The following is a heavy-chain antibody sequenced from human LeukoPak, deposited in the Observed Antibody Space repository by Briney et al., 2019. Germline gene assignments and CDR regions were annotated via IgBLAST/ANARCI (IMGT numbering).Heavy chain of an antibody. V-gene: IGHV1-69*04. J-gene: IGHJ5*02. CDR3: ARSSPRDIGVVPAAITWFDP. Sequence: SVNVSCTASGGTFSSYAISWVRQAPGQGLEWMVRIFPIFGIPNYAQKFQGRVTITEDKSTSTAYMDLSRLRAEDPAVYYCARSSPRDIGVVPAAITWFDPWGQGTLVTVSS. CDR1: GGTFSSYA. D-gene: IGHD2-2*01. CDR2: IFPIFGIP.